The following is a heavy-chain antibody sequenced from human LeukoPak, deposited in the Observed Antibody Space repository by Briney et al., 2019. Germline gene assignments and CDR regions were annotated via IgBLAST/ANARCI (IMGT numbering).Heavy chain of an antibody. D-gene: IGHD2-2*01. V-gene: IGHV3-21*04. CDR3: ARSGQLYFDY. CDR2: ISSSSSYI. CDR1: GFTFSSYS. Sequence: GGSLRLSCAASGFTFSSYSMNWFRQAPGKGLEWVSSISSSSSYIYYADSVKGRFTISRDNSKNTLYLQMNSLRAEDTAVYYCARSGQLYFDYWGQGTLVTVSS. J-gene: IGHJ4*02.